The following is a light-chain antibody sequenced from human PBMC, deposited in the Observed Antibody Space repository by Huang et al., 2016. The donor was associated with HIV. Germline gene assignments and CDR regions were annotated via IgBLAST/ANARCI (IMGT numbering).Light chain of an antibody. Sequence: EIVMTQSPATLSVSPGERATLSCRASQSVSSNLGWYQHKPGQAPRLLIYGASTRATEIPARFSGSGSGTEFTLTITSLQSEDFAVYYCLPYNNWPPWTFGQGTKVEIK. CDR3: LPYNNWPPWT. CDR2: GAS. CDR1: QSVSSN. V-gene: IGKV3-15*01. J-gene: IGKJ1*01.